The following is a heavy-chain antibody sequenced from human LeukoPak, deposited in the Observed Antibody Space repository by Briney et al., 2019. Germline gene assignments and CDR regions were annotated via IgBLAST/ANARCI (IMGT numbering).Heavy chain of an antibody. CDR3: VPTDSSGLD. D-gene: IGHD3-22*01. CDR1: GFTFSHYW. Sequence: GGSLRLSCEPSGFTFSHYWMHSVRQAPGKGLVWVSRTNTDGSSTSYVDSVKGRFTISRDNANNTMYLQMNSLRAEDTAMYYCVPTDSSGLDWGQGTLVTVSS. J-gene: IGHJ4*02. V-gene: IGHV3-74*01. CDR2: TNTDGSST.